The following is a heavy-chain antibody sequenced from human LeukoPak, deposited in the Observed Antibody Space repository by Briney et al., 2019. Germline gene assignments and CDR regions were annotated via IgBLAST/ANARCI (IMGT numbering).Heavy chain of an antibody. D-gene: IGHD1-26*01. J-gene: IGHJ4*02. CDR2: IYPGDSDT. CDR3: ARPEGGGSYYELNY. CDR1: GYRFTNYW. Sequence: GESLKISFKGSGYRFTNYWIAWVRPMPGKGLEWMGIIYPGDSDTRYSTSFQGQVSISADKSISTAYLQRSSLKASVTAIYYCARPEGGGSYYELNYWGQGTLVTVSS. V-gene: IGHV5-51*01.